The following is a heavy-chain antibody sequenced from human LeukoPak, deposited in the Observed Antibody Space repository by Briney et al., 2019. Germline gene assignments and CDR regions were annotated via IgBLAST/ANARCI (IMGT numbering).Heavy chain of an antibody. Sequence: ASVKVSCKASGYTFTGYYMDWVRQAPGQGLEWMGRINPNSGGTNYAQKFQGRVTMTRDTSISTAYMELSRLRSDDTAVYYCARSRRDGYNYDYWGQGTLVTVSS. CDR3: ARSRRDGYNYDY. D-gene: IGHD5-24*01. CDR2: INPNSGGT. CDR1: GYTFTGYY. V-gene: IGHV1-2*06. J-gene: IGHJ4*02.